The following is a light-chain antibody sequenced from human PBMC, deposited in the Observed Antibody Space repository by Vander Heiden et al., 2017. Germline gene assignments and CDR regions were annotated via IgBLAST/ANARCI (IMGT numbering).Light chain of an antibody. CDR1: STDFG. V-gene: IGLV2-11*01. J-gene: IGLJ2*01. CDR3: CSYAGSYTFV. Sequence: QSALTQPRSVSGSPGQSVTISCSGTSTDFGVSWYQQHPGKTPKLSRYDVYRRPSGVPDRFSGSKSGSTASLTISGLQTEDEADYYCCSYAGSYTFVFGGGTKLTVL. CDR2: DVY.